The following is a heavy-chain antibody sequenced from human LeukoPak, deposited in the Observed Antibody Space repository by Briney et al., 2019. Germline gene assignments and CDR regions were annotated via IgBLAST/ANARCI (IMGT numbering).Heavy chain of an antibody. CDR1: GFTFSSYA. J-gene: IGHJ4*02. CDR2: ISYDGSNK. D-gene: IGHD2-15*01. CDR3: AKQKGYCSGGSCYYSDY. V-gene: IGHV3-30*04. Sequence: GRSLRLSCAASGFTFSSYAMHWVRQAPGKGLEWVAVISYDGSNKYYADSVKGRFTISRDNSKNTLYLQMNSLRAEDTARYYCAKQKGYCSGGSCYYSDYWGQGTLVTVSS.